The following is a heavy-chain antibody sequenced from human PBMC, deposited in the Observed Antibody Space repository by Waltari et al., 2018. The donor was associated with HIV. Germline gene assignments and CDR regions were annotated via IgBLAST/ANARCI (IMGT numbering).Heavy chain of an antibody. CDR3: ARGELTVGVDLWDEGSHYYYAMDV. Sequence: QVQLVQSGAEGKKPGSWVKVCCKISGGAFSTSVISWVRQAPGQGLEGMEGIIPLFGTTDYAQRFQGRLTISADKSTSTAYMDLSSLRSEDTAVYYCARGELTVGVDLWDEGSHYYYAMDVWGQGTTV. D-gene: IGHD3-3*01. CDR1: GGAFSTSV. CDR2: IIPLFGTT. V-gene: IGHV1-69*06. J-gene: IGHJ6*02.